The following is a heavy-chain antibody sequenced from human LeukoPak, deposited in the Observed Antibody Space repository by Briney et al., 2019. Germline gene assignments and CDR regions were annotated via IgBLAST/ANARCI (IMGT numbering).Heavy chain of an antibody. J-gene: IGHJ6*02. Sequence: SETLSLTCAVYGGSFSSYYWSWIRQPPGKGLEWIGYIYYSGSTNYNPSLKSRVTISVDTSKNQFSLKLSSVTAADTAVYYCAREGRGYSYGCAYYYGMDVWGQGTTVTVSS. CDR2: IYYSGST. D-gene: IGHD5-18*01. V-gene: IGHV4-59*01. CDR3: AREGRGYSYGCAYYYGMDV. CDR1: GGSFSSYY.